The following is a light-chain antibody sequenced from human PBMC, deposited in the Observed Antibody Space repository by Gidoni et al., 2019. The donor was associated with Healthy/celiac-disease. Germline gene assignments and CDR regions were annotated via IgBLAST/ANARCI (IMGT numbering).Light chain of an antibody. Sequence: IQMTQSPSPLSASVGDRVTITCRASNSISSYLNWYQQKPGKAPKLLIYAASSLQSGVPSGFSGSGSGTDFTLTISSLQPEDFATYYCQQSYSTPLTFGGGTKVEIK. V-gene: IGKV1-39*01. CDR3: QQSYSTPLT. CDR1: NSISSY. J-gene: IGKJ4*01. CDR2: AAS.